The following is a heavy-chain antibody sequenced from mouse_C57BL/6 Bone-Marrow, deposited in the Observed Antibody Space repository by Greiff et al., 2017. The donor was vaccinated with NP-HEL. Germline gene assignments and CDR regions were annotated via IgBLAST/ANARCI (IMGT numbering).Heavy chain of an antibody. CDR2: IDPSDSYT. J-gene: IGHJ3*01. CDR3: ARTYYYVFAY. CDR1: GYTFTSYW. V-gene: IGHV1-50*01. Sequence: QVHVKQPGAELVKPGASVKLSCKASGYTFTSYWMQWVKQRPGQGLEWIGEIDPSDSYTNYNLKFKGKATLTVDTSSSTAYMQLSSLTSEDSAVYYCARTYYYVFAYWGQGTLVTVSA. D-gene: IGHD1-1*01.